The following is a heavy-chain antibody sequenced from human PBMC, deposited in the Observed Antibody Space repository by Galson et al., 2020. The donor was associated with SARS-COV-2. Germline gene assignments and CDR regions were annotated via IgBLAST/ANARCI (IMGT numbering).Heavy chain of an antibody. CDR2: ISAYNGNT. CDR3: ARDVLYYDFWSGFMY. Sequence: GESLKISCKASGYTFTSYGISWVRQAPGQGLEWMGWISAYNGNTNYAQKLQGRVTMTTDTSTSTAYMELRSLRSDDTAVYYCARDVLYYDFWSGFMYWGQGTPVTVSS. CDR1: GYTFTSYG. V-gene: IGHV1-18*01. D-gene: IGHD3-3*01. J-gene: IGHJ4*02.